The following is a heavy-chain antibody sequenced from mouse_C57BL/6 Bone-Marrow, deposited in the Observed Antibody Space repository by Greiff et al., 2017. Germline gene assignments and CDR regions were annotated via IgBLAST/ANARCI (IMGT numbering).Heavy chain of an antibody. CDR3: ARGDYYGRLLGY. CDR2: IHPNSGST. D-gene: IGHD1-1*01. V-gene: IGHV1-64*01. Sequence: QVQLQQPGAELVKPGASVKLSCTASGYNFTSYCMHWVKQRPGQGLEWIGMIHPNSGSTKYNEKFKSKATLTVDKSSSKAYMQLSSLTSEDTSVYYCARGDYYGRLLGYQGPGTTLTVSS. CDR1: GYNFTSYC. J-gene: IGHJ2*01.